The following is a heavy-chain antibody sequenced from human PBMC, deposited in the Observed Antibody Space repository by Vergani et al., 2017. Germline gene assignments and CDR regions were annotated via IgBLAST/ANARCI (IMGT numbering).Heavy chain of an antibody. CDR2: IYYSGST. CDR1: GGSISSGGYY. CDR3: ARDQRQAFGGVIGYYYYGMDV. J-gene: IGHJ6*02. Sequence: QVQLQESGPGLVKPSQTLSLTCTVSGGSISSGGYYWSWIHQHPGKGLEWIGYIYYSGSTYYNPSLKSRVTISVDTYKNQFSLKLSAVTAADTAVYYCARDQRQAFGGVIGYYYYGMDVWGQGTTVTVSS. D-gene: IGHD3-16*02. V-gene: IGHV4-31*03.